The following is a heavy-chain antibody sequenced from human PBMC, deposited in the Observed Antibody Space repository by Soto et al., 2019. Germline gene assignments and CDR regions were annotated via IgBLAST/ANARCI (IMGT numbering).Heavy chain of an antibody. V-gene: IGHV4-59*01. CDR2: IYYSGST. CDR1: GGSISSYY. D-gene: IGHD4-17*01. J-gene: IGHJ5*02. CDR3: ARVSTVALSFDP. Sequence: SETLSLTCTVSGGSISSYYWSWIRQPPGKGLEWIGYIYYSGSTNYNPSLKSRVTISVDTSKNQFSLKLSSVTAADTAVYYCARVSTVALSFDPWGQGTLVTVSS.